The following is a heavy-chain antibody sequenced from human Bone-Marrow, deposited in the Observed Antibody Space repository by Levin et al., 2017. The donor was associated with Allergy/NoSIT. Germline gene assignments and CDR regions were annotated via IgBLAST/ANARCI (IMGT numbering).Heavy chain of an antibody. J-gene: IGHJ4*02. CDR2: IYPGDSDT. D-gene: IGHD1-1*01. CDR1: GYSFTSYW. Sequence: PGESLKISCQGSGYSFTSYWIGWVRQMPGKGLEWMGIIYPGDSDTRYSPSFQGQVTISADKSISTAYLQWSSLKASDTAMYYCARRRHRSIPPNEYYFDYWGQGTLVTVSS. V-gene: IGHV5-51*01. CDR3: ARRRHRSIPPNEYYFDY.